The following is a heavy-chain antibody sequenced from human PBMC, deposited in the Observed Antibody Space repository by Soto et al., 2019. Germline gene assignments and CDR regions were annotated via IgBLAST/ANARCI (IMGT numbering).Heavy chain of an antibody. CDR1: GFTFSNAW. CDR2: IKSKTDGGTT. V-gene: IGHV3-15*01. D-gene: IGHD4-17*01. Sequence: EVQLVESGGGLVKPGGSLRLSCAASGFTFSNAWMSWVRQAPGNGLEWVGRIKSKTDGGTTDYAAPVKGRFTISRDDSKNTLYMQMHSLKTEDTAVYYCTRHDGDGEYGDAFDIWAQGKMVTASS. J-gene: IGHJ3*02. CDR3: TRHDGDGEYGDAFDI.